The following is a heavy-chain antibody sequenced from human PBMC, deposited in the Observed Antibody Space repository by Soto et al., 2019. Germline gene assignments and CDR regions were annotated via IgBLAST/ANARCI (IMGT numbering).Heavy chain of an antibody. CDR1: GFTFSSYW. J-gene: IGHJ5*02. CDR2: IKQDGSEK. CDR3: AKETSRRITMIGGWFDP. D-gene: IGHD3-22*01. Sequence: PGGSLRLSCSASGFTFSSYWMSWVRQAPGKGLEWVANIKQDGSEKYYVDSVKGRFTISRDNAKNSLYLQMNSLRAEDTAVYYCAKETSRRITMIGGWFDPWGQGTLVTVSS. V-gene: IGHV3-7*03.